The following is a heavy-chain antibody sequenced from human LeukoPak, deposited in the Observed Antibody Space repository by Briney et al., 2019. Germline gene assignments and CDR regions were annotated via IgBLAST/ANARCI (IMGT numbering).Heavy chain of an antibody. CDR3: ARVTTSGYYYFDS. CDR1: GGSISSYY. V-gene: IGHV4-4*07. CDR2: IYTSGST. D-gene: IGHD5-12*01. J-gene: IGHJ4*02. Sequence: SETLSLTCTVSGGSISSYYWSWIRQPAGKGLEWIGRIYTSGSTNYNPSLKGRVTISVDASKNQFSLKLNSVTAADTAVYYCARVTTSGYYYFDSWGQGTLVTVSS.